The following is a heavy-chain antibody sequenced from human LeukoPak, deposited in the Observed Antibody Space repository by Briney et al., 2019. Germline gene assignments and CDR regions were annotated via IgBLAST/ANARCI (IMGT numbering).Heavy chain of an antibody. Sequence: SETLSLTCTVSGYSISSGYYWGWIRQPPGKGLEWIGSIYHSGSTYYNPSLKSRVTISVDTSKNQFSLKLSSVTAADTAVYYCARELLWFGELSYFDYWGQGTLVTVSS. V-gene: IGHV4-38-2*02. CDR1: GYSISSGYY. D-gene: IGHD3-10*01. J-gene: IGHJ4*02. CDR2: IYHSGST. CDR3: ARELLWFGELSYFDY.